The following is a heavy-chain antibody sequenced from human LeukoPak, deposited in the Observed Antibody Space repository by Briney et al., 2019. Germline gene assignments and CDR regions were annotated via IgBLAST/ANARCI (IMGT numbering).Heavy chain of an antibody. CDR2: ISGSGGST. J-gene: IGHJ4*02. CDR3: AKIVSGSYYFGHFDY. Sequence: GGSLRLSCAASGFTFSSYAMSWVRQAPGKGLEWVSAISGSGGSTYYADSVKGRFTISRDNSKNTLYLQMNSLGAEDTAVYYCAKIVSGSYYFGHFDYWGQGTLVTVSS. CDR1: GFTFSSYA. V-gene: IGHV3-23*01. D-gene: IGHD1-26*01.